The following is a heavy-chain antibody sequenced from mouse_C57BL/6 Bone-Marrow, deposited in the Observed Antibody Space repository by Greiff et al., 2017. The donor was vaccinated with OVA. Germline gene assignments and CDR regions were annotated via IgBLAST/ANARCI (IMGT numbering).Heavy chain of an antibody. CDR2: IYPRSGNT. J-gene: IGHJ3*01. D-gene: IGHD2-1*01. CDR3: ARERGNPAWFAY. Sequence: QVHVKQSGAELARPGASVKLSCKASGYTFTSYGISWVKQRTGQGLEWIGAIYPRSGNTYYNEKFKGKATLTADKSSSTAYMELRSLTSEDSAVYFCARERGNPAWFAYWGQGTLVTVSA. CDR1: GYTFTSYG. V-gene: IGHV1-81*01.